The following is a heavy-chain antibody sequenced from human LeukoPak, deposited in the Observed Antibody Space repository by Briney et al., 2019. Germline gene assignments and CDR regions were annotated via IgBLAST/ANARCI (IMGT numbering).Heavy chain of an antibody. J-gene: IGHJ3*02. CDR3: ATRPYYDSSGYPDAFDI. Sequence: PGGSLRLSCLASGFSFSTYSMSWVRQAPGKGLEWLSAISSDDTAYYADSVKGRFTISRDNSKNTLYLQMNSLRAEDTAVYYCATRPYYDSSGYPDAFDIWGQGTMVTVSS. CDR2: ISSDDTA. CDR1: GFSFSTYS. D-gene: IGHD3-22*01. V-gene: IGHV3-53*01.